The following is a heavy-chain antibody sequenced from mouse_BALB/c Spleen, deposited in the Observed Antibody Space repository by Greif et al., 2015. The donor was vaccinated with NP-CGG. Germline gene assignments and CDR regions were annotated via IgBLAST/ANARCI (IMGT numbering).Heavy chain of an antibody. CDR1: GYTFTDYA. V-gene: IGHV1S137*01. CDR2: ISTYYGDA. CDR3: ARDYAMDY. Sequence: QVQLKESGAELVRPGVSVKISCKGSGYTFTDYAMHWVKQSHAKSLEWIGVISTYYGDASYNQKFKGKATMTVDKSSSTAYMELARLTSEDSAIYYCARDYAMDYWGQGTSVTVSS. J-gene: IGHJ4*01.